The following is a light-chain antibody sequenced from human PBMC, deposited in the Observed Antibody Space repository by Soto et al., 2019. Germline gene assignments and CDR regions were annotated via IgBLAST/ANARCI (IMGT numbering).Light chain of an antibody. CDR3: QSYDSSLSGFYV. CDR1: SSNIGAGYD. Sequence: QSVLTQPPSVSGAXGQRVTISCTGSSSNIGAGYDVHWYQQLPGTAPKLLIYGNSNRPSGVPDRFSGSKSGTSASLAITGLQAEDEADYYCQSYDSSLSGFYVFGTGTKLTVL. J-gene: IGLJ1*01. CDR2: GNS. V-gene: IGLV1-40*01.